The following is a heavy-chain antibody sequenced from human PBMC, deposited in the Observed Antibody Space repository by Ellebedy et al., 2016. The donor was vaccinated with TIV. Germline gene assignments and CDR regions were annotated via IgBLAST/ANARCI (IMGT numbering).Heavy chain of an antibody. CDR2: IIPIFGTA. J-gene: IGHJ6*03. V-gene: IGHV1-69*13. CDR3: AVDIVVVPAAINYYYYMDV. Sequence: SVKVSXKASRGTFSSYAISWVRQAPGQGLEWMGGIIPIFGTANYAQKFQGRVTITADESTSTAYMELSSLRSEDTAVYYCAVDIVVVPAAINYYYYMDVWGKGTTVTVSS. CDR1: RGTFSSYA. D-gene: IGHD2-2*01.